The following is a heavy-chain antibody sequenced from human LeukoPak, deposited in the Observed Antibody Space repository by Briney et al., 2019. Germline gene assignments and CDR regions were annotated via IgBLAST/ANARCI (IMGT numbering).Heavy chain of an antibody. CDR3: ARWEYSSTWYYDY. Sequence: GGSLRLSCAASGFTFSNYWMSWLRQAPGKGLEWVANIKQDESEKTYVDSVRGRFTVSRDNAKTSMYLQMNSLRVEDTAVYFCARWEYSSTWYYDYWGQGTLVTVSS. V-gene: IGHV3-7*01. D-gene: IGHD6-13*01. CDR1: GFTFSNYW. CDR2: IKQDESEK. J-gene: IGHJ4*02.